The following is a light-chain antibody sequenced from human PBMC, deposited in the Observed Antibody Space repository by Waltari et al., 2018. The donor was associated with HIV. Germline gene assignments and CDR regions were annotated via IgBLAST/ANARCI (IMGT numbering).Light chain of an antibody. CDR1: SSNIGNDA. J-gene: IGLJ2*01. CDR2: SNN. Sequence: QSVLTQPPSASGTPGQTVTISCSGSSSNIGNDAVNWYQQLPGTATKLLIYSNNRQPSGVQDRFSGSKSGTSASLAISGLQSEDQADYYCGTWDDSLNGWEVFGGGTKLTVL. V-gene: IGLV1-44*01. CDR3: GTWDDSLNGWEV.